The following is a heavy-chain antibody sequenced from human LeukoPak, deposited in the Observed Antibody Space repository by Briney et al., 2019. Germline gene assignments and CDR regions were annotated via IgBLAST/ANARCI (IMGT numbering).Heavy chain of an antibody. J-gene: IGHJ3*02. D-gene: IGHD2-2*01. CDR1: GYSFTSYW. CDR2: IDPSDSYT. CDR3: ARHQRIDYQLLSSDAFDI. V-gene: IGHV5-10-1*01. Sequence: GESLKISCKGSGYSFTSYWISWVRQMPGKGLEWMGRIDPSDSYTNYSPSFQGHVTISADKSISTAYQQWSSLKASDTAMYYCARHQRIDYQLLSSDAFDIWGQGTMVTVSS.